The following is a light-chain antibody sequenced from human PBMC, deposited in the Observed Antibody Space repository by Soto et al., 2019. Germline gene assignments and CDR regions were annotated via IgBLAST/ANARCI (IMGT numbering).Light chain of an antibody. CDR3: QQRGNWRT. CDR1: QSVSSS. J-gene: IGKJ1*01. Sequence: EIVLTHSPATLSLSPGERATLSCRASQSVSSSLAWYQQKPGQAPRLLIFDASNRATGIPARFSGSGSGTDFTLTISSLEAEDFAFYYWQQRGNWRTFGQGTKVEIK. V-gene: IGKV3-11*01. CDR2: DAS.